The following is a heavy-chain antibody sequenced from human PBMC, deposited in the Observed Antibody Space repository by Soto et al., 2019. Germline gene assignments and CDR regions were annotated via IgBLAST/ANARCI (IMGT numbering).Heavy chain of an antibody. CDR2: IYHSGST. J-gene: IGHJ5*02. CDR1: GDSISRGGYY. Sequence: QVQLQESGPRLVKPSQTLSLTCTVSGDSISRGGYYWNWLRQHPRKGLEWIGYIYHSGSTIYNPSLKSRVTRSVDTSKNRLSLELMNVTAADTSIYYCARDGAGAYGLGWFDPWGQGILVTVSS. D-gene: IGHD2-21*01. V-gene: IGHV4-31*03. CDR3: ARDGAGAYGLGWFDP.